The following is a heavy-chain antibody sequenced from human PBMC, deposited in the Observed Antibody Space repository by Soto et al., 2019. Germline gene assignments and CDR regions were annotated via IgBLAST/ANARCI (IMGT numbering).Heavy chain of an antibody. J-gene: IGHJ6*02. CDR2: IIPIFDIT. CDR1: GGTFRSYS. V-gene: IGHV1-69*01. D-gene: IGHD3-22*01. CDR3: ARPDEGGYSSNHHYDYAFVV. Sequence: QVHLVQSGAEVKKPGSSVKVSCKASGGTFRSYSISWVRQAPGQGLEWMGGIIPIFDITNYAQKFQGRVTITADESTSTAYMKLSSLGSDDTAVYYCARPDEGGYSSNHHYDYAFVVWGQGTTVTV.